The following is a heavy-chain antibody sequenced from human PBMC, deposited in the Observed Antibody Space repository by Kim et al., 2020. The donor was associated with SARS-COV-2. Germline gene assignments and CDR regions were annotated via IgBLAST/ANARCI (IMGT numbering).Heavy chain of an antibody. V-gene: IGHV6-1*01. Sequence: SHTLSLTCAISGDSVSSNSAAWNWIRQSPSRGLEWLGRTYYRSKWYNDYAVSVKSRITINPDTSKNLFSLQLNSVTPEDTAVYYCARGYSWYWDLWWFDPWGQGTLVTVSS. CDR3: ARGYSWYWDLWWFDP. CDR2: TYYRSKWYN. J-gene: IGHJ5*02. D-gene: IGHD6-13*01. CDR1: GDSVSSNSAA.